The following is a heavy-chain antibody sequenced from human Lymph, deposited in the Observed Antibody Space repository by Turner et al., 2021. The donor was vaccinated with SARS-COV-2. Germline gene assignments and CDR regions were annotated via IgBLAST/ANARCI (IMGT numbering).Heavy chain of an antibody. CDR2: ISGGGGST. Sequence: EVQLLESGGGLVQAGGSLRLSCAGSGSTFSSYAMSWVRQAPGKGLEWVSSISGGGGSTYYADSVKGRFTISRDNSKNTLYLQMNSLRAEDTAVYYCAKNEMALIVVVITLFDYWGQGTLVTVSS. CDR3: AKNEMALIVVVITLFDY. V-gene: IGHV3-23*01. D-gene: IGHD3-22*01. J-gene: IGHJ4*02. CDR1: GSTFSSYA.